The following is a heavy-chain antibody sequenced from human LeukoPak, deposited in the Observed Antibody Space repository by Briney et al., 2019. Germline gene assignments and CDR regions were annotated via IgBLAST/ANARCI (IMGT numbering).Heavy chain of an antibody. D-gene: IGHD3-9*01. CDR3: ARSYYDILTALYFDY. Sequence: PGGSLRLSCAASGFTFSSYAMHWVRQAPGKGLEWVAVISYDGSSKYYADSVKGRFTISRDNSKNTLYLQMNSLSAEDTAVYYCARSYYDILTALYFDYWGQGTLVTVSS. CDR1: GFTFSSYA. J-gene: IGHJ4*02. V-gene: IGHV3-30*04. CDR2: ISYDGSSK.